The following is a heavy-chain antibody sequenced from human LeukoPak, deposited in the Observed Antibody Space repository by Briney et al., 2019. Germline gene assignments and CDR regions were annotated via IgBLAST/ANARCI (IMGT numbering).Heavy chain of an antibody. V-gene: IGHV3-30*01. CDR2: ISYDGSNK. CDR1: GFTFSSYA. D-gene: IGHD5-12*01. CDR3: ARGRVATIRPYYFDY. Sequence: PGKSLRLSCAASGFTFSSYAMHWVRQAPGKGLEWVAVISYDGSNKYYADPVKGRFTISRDNSKNTLYLQMNSLRAEDTAVYYCARGRVATIRPYYFDYWGQGTLVTVSS. J-gene: IGHJ4*02.